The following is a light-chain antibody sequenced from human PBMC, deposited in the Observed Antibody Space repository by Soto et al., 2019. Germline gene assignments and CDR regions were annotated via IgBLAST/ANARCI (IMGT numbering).Light chain of an antibody. Sequence: IHMTDAPSTLSASVLYRVTITFLASQSISSWLAWYQQKPGKAPKLLIYDASSLESWVPSRFSGSGSGTEFTLTITSLQPEDFAAYYCQQLYTYPLTFGGGTKVDIK. CDR1: QSISSW. V-gene: IGKV1-5*01. CDR2: DAS. J-gene: IGKJ4*01. CDR3: QQLYTYPLT.